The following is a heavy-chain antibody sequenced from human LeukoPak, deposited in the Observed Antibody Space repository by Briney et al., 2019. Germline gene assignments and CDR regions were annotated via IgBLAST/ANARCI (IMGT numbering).Heavy chain of an antibody. J-gene: IGHJ2*01. CDR2: INHSGST. D-gene: IGHD6-19*01. CDR3: ARDTCGCGSGWHLYWYFDL. Sequence: SETLSLTCAVYGGSFSGYYWSWIRQPPGKGLEWIGEINHSGSTNYNPSLKSRVTISVDTSKNQFSLKLSSVTAADMAVYYCARDTCGCGSGWHLYWYFDLWGRGTLVTVSS. CDR1: GGSFSGYY. V-gene: IGHV4-34*01.